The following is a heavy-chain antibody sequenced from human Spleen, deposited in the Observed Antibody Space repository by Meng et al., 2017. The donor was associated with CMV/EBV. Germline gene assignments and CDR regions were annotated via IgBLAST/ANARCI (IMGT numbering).Heavy chain of an antibody. CDR1: GDSISSSIYY. J-gene: IGHJ6*02. CDR3: ARIPTDYYYGMDV. V-gene: IGHV4-39*07. D-gene: IGHD2-2*02. CDR2: IYYSGST. Sequence: SETLSLTCTVSGDSISSSIYYWGWIRQPPAKGLEWIGSIYYSGSTYNNPSLKSRVTISVDTSKNQFSLKLSSVTAADTAVYYCARIPTDYYYGMDVWGQGTTVTVSS.